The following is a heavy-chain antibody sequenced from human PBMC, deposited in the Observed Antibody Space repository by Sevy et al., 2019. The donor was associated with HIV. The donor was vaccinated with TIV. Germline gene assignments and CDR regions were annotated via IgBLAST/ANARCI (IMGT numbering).Heavy chain of an antibody. J-gene: IGHJ5*02. D-gene: IGHD6-13*01. Sequence: GGSLRLSCAASGFTFSDYYMSWIRQAPGKGLEWVSYISSSGSTIYYADSVKGRLTISRDNAKNSLYLQMNSLRAEDTAVYYCARDSYVQAAAGTLDWFDPWGQGTLVTVSS. CDR2: ISSSGSTI. CDR1: GFTFSDYY. CDR3: ARDSYVQAAAGTLDWFDP. V-gene: IGHV3-11*01.